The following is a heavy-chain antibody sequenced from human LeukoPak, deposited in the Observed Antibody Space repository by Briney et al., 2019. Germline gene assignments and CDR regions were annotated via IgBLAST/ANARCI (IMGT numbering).Heavy chain of an antibody. Sequence: SETLSLTCAVYGGSFSGYYWSWIRQPPGKGLEWIGEINHSGSTNYNPSLKSRVTISVDTSKNQFSLKLSSVTAADTAVYYCARVDVLLWFGELKRNWFDPWGQGTLATVSS. J-gene: IGHJ5*02. V-gene: IGHV4-34*01. CDR3: ARVDVLLWFGELKRNWFDP. D-gene: IGHD3-10*01. CDR2: INHSGST. CDR1: GGSFSGYY.